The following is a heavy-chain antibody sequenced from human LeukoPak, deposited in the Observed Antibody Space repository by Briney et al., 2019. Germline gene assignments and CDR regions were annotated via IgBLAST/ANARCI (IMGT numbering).Heavy chain of an antibody. CDR1: GGSISSYY. Sequence: PSETLSLTCTVSGGSISSYYGTWLRQPPGKGLEWIGYIYNIGSTNYNPSLKSRVTISVDTSKNQFSLKMYSVTAADTAVYYCARARITVTHIEYWGQGALVTVSS. V-gene: IGHV4-59*01. D-gene: IGHD4-17*01. CDR3: ARARITVTHIEY. CDR2: IYNIGST. J-gene: IGHJ4*02.